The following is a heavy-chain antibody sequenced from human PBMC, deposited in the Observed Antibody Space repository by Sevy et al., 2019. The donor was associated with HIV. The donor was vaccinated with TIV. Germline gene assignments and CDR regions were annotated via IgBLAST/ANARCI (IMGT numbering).Heavy chain of an antibody. D-gene: IGHD2-2*02. CDR1: GFPFSNYD. J-gene: IGHJ3*02. CDR3: ARNNCSITNCYMGDVFDI. CDR2: IRYDGTTK. Sequence: GGSLRLSCAASGFPFSNYDIQWVRQAPGKGLEWVTFIRYDGTTKYYADSMKGRFTVSRDNARNSLYLQMNSLRAEDTAVYYCARNNCSITNCYMGDVFDIWGQGTMVTVSS. V-gene: IGHV3-30*02.